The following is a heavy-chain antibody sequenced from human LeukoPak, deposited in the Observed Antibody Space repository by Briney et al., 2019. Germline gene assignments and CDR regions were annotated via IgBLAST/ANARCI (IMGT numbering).Heavy chain of an antibody. Sequence: AGGSLRLSWAASGFTFSSYSMSWVRQAPGKGLEWVSAISGSGGSTYYADSVEGRFTISRANSKNTLYLQMNSLRAEDTAVYYCAKDFSGYSSGWYVFDYWGQGTLVTVSS. V-gene: IGHV3-23*01. CDR3: AKDFSGYSSGWYVFDY. CDR2: ISGSGGST. J-gene: IGHJ4*02. D-gene: IGHD6-19*01. CDR1: GFTFSSYS.